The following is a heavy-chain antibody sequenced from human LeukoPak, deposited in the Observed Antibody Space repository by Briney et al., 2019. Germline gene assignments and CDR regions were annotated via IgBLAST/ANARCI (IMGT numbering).Heavy chain of an antibody. CDR1: GFTVSRYW. J-gene: IGHJ4*02. D-gene: IGHD3-3*01. CDR3: ARVLPGDYDFWSGHNYFDY. V-gene: IGHV3-7*01. Sequence: GGSLRLSCAASGFTVSRYWMSWVRQAPGKGLEWVANIKEDGSEKYYVDSVKGRFTISRDNGKHSLYLQMNTLRAEDTAVYFCARVLPGDYDFWSGHNYFDYWGQGTLVTVSS. CDR2: IKEDGSEK.